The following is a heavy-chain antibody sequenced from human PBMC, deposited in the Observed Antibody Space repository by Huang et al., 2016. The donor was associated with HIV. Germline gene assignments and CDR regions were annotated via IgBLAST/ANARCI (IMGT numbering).Heavy chain of an antibody. CDR2: IKQDESEK. D-gene: IGHD5-18*01. J-gene: IGHJ6*02. CDR3: ATKTAGMDI. Sequence: VESGGRSVQPGGSITLSCVGSTFAFGDYGMSWVRQPAGKGREWGANIKQDESEKYYVDSVKGRFNISRDNARKVLFLEMDDLRVEDTAIYFCATKTAGMDIWGQGTTVTVSS. V-gene: IGHV3-7*01. CDR1: TFAFGDYG.